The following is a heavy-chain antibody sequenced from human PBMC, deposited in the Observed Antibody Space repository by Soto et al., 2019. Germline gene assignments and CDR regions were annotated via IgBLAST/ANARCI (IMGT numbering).Heavy chain of an antibody. CDR2: ISYDGGET. V-gene: IGHV3-30*03. CDR1: GFMFSNYG. J-gene: IGHJ4*02. Sequence: QVQLVESGGGVVHPGRSLSLSCAGSGFMFSNYGMHWVRRAPGKGLEWVAFISYDGGETFYADSVKGRFTISRDNSERTLFLLMRSMKKEDTAVHECTIPAVTAASFDYWGQGTLVSVSS. CDR3: TIPAVTAASFDY. D-gene: IGHD2-21*02.